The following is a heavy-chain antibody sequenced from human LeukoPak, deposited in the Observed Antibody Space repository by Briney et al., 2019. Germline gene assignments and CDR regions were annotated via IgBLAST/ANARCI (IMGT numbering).Heavy chain of an antibody. CDR2: ISGSGDAT. CDR1: GFTFSNFA. CDR3: AKSTSFYLDS. Sequence: GGSLRLSCAASGFTFSNFAMTWVRQAPGKGLECVSVISGSGDATNYADSVKGRFTISRDNSKSTLYVQMNSLRAEDTAVYYCAKSTSFYLDSWGQGTLVTVSS. J-gene: IGHJ4*02. V-gene: IGHV3-23*01.